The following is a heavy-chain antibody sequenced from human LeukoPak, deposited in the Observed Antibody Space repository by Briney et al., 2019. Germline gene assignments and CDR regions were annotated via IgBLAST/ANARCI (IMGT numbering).Heavy chain of an antibody. D-gene: IGHD6-13*01. Sequence: GGSLRLSCAASGFTFSSYAMSWVRQAPGKGLEWVSAISGSGGSTYYADSVKGRFTISRDNSKNTLYLQMNSLGAEDTAVYYCAKDPSPYSSSWNHFDYWGQGTLVTVSS. CDR2: ISGSGGST. CDR3: AKDPSPYSSSWNHFDY. J-gene: IGHJ4*02. CDR1: GFTFSSYA. V-gene: IGHV3-23*01.